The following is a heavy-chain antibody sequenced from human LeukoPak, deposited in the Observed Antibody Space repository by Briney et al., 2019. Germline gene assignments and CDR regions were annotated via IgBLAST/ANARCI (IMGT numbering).Heavy chain of an antibody. D-gene: IGHD1-1*01. Sequence: GGSLRLSCAASGFTFSSYSMNWVRQAPGKGLEWVSSISCSSSYIYYADSVKGRFTISRDNAKNSLYLQMNSLRAEDTAVYYCARDGTTGTTHDAFDIWGQGTMVTVSS. CDR3: ARDGTTGTTHDAFDI. J-gene: IGHJ3*02. CDR2: ISCSSSYI. CDR1: GFTFSSYS. V-gene: IGHV3-21*01.